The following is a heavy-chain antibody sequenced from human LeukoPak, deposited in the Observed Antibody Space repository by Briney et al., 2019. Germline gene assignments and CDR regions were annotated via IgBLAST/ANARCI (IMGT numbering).Heavy chain of an antibody. D-gene: IGHD2-2*01. CDR1: GFTFSDYY. Sequence: PGGSLRLSCAASGFTFSDYYMSWTRQAPGKGLEWVSYIISSSSYTTYADSVKGRFTISRDNAKNSLYLQMNSLRAEDTAVYYCARDRGTAAYGMDVWGQGTTVTVSS. CDR3: ARDRGTAAYGMDV. J-gene: IGHJ6*02. CDR2: IISSSSYT. V-gene: IGHV3-11*06.